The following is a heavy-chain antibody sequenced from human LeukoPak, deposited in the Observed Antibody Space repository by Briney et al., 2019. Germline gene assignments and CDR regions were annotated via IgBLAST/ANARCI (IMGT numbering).Heavy chain of an antibody. D-gene: IGHD3-3*01. J-gene: IGHJ4*02. CDR2: IYTSGST. CDR1: GGSISSYY. V-gene: IGHV4-4*07. Sequence: PSETLSLTCTVSGGSISSYYWSWIRQPAGKGLEWIGRIYTSGSTNYNPSLKSRVTISVDKYKKQFSLKLSSVTAADTAVYYCARGSITIFGVVSLYFDYWGQGTLVTVSS. CDR3: ARGSITIFGVVSLYFDY.